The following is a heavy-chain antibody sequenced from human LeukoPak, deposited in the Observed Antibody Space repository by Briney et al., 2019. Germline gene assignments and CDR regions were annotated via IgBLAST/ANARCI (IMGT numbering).Heavy chain of an antibody. J-gene: IGHJ2*01. Sequence: ASVKVSCKASGYTFTSYYMHWVRQAPGQGLEWMGIINPSGGSTSYAQKFQDRVTMTRDTSTTTVYMELSSLGSEDTAVYYCARERASFGSNSDWYFDLWGRGTLVTASS. CDR1: GYTFTSYY. D-gene: IGHD4-23*01. CDR3: ARERASFGSNSDWYFDL. CDR2: INPSGGST. V-gene: IGHV1-46*01.